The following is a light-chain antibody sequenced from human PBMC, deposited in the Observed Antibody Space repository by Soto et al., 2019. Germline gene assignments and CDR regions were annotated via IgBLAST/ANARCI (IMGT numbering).Light chain of an antibody. Sequence: EILMTQSPLTLSVSPGEGATLSCRASQNINSNLAWYQQRPGQAPRVLIYGASSRASGIPDRFSGSGSGTDFTLPINSLEPDDFAVYYCQQYKDWPPLTFGGGTRVESK. V-gene: IGKV3D-15*01. CDR1: QNINSN. CDR2: GAS. CDR3: QQYKDWPPLT. J-gene: IGKJ4*01.